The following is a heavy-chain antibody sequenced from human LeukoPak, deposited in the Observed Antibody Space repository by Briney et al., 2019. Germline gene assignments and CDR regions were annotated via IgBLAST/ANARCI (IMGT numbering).Heavy chain of an antibody. CDR1: GYTFTSYF. CDR2: LNPSGGST. CDR3: ARAHYYDSSDYGGIEH. Sequence: ASVKVPCKASGYTFTSYFMHWVRQAPGQGLEWMGILNPSGGSTNYAQKFQGRVTMTRDTSTSTVYMELSSLRSEDTAVYYCARAHYYDSSDYGGIEHWGQGTLVTVSS. D-gene: IGHD3-22*01. J-gene: IGHJ1*01. V-gene: IGHV1-46*01.